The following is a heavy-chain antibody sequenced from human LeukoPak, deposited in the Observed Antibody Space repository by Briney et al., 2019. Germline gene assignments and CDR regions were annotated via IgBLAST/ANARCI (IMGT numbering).Heavy chain of an antibody. CDR1: GYTFTNSW. CDR3: TTGLAAMIRAVDH. V-gene: IGHV3-15*01. D-gene: IGHD5-18*01. J-gene: IGHJ4*02. Sequence: GGSLRLSCAASGYTFTNSWMSWVRQAPGKGLEWVGRIKGNTDGEISEYTAPVKGRLTISRDDSKNTLYLQMNSLKTQDTAVYYCTTGLAAMIRAVDHWGKRTLVTVSS. CDR2: IKGNTDGEIS.